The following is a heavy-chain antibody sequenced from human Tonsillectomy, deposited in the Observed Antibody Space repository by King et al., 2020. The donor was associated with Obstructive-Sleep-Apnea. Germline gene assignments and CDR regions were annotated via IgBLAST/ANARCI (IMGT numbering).Heavy chain of an antibody. D-gene: IGHD3-22*01. V-gene: IGHV3-21*01. Sequence: VQLVESGGGLVKPGGSLRLSCAASGFTFSSYSMNWVRQAPGKGLEWVSFISSSSSYIYYADSVKGRFTISRDNAKNSLYLQMNSRRAEDTAVYYCARDWGYYDSSGYDQDYWGQGTLVTVSS. CDR2: ISSSSSYI. CDR3: ARDWGYYDSSGYDQDY. CDR1: GFTFSSYS. J-gene: IGHJ4*02.